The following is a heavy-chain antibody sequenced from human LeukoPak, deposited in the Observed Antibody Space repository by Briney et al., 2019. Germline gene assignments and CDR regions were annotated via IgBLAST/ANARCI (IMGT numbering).Heavy chain of an antibody. CDR1: GFTFSIYA. V-gene: IGHV3-23*01. CDR2: ITSRGEST. CDR3: ARDRPNYYGSDGHYYRRDGDY. D-gene: IGHD3-22*01. Sequence: GGSLRLSCAASGFTFSIYAMSWVRQAPGKGLQWVSSITSRGESTWYVDSVKGLFTITRDNSENTLYMQMHSPRAEDTAVYYCARDRPNYYGSDGHYYRRDGDYWGRGTLVSVSS. J-gene: IGHJ4*02.